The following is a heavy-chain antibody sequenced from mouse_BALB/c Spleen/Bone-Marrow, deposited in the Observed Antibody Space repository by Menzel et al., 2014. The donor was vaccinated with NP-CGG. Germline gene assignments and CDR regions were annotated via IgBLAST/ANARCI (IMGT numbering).Heavy chain of an antibody. CDR1: GFNIKDTY. V-gene: IGHV14-3*02. J-gene: IGHJ2*01. CDR2: IDPANGNT. Sequence: EVKLQESGAELVKLGASVKLSCTASGFNIKDTYMHWVRQRPEQGLEWIGRIDPANGNTKYDPKFQGKATITADTSSNTACLQLRSLASEDTAVYYCARMVTTDYWGQGTTLTGSS. D-gene: IGHD2-2*01. CDR3: ARMVTTDY.